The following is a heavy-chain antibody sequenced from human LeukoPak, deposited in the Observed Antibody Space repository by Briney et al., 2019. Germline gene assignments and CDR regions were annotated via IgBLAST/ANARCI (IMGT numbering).Heavy chain of an antibody. CDR1: GFTFSSYW. CDR2: INQDANLI. V-gene: IGHV3-7*03. Sequence: PGGSLRLSCAGSGFTFSSYWMTWVRQAPGKGLEWVANINQDANLIRYVDSVRGRFTISRDNAKNSVYLQMNSLRAEDTAVYYCAKDPSGWYDHYFEYWGRGTLVTVSS. J-gene: IGHJ4*02. D-gene: IGHD6-19*01. CDR3: AKDPSGWYDHYFEY.